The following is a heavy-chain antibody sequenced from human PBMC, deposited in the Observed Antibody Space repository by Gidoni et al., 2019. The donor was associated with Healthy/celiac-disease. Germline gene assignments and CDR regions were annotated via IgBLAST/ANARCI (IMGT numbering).Heavy chain of an antibody. CDR3: ARDGAKYYYDSSGYARY. Sequence: QVQPVESGGGVVQPGRSLRLSCAASGFTFSSYAMHWVRQAPGKGLEWVAVISYDGSNKYYADSVKGRFTISRDNSKNTLHLQMNSLRAEDTAVYYCARDGAKYYYDSSGYARYWGQGTLVTVSS. V-gene: IGHV3-30-3*01. CDR2: ISYDGSNK. CDR1: GFTFSSYA. J-gene: IGHJ4*02. D-gene: IGHD3-22*01.